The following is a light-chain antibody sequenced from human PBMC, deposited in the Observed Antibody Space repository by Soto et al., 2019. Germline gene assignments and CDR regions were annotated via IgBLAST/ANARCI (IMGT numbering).Light chain of an antibody. Sequence: DIERTQSPSTMSGSVGDRVTITCRAIQAISNFLAWYQQKPGKVPKLLMYGASTLPSGVPSRFSGSGSGTDFNLTISRLQTEDVATYYCQNYHSATWTFGQGTKLDIK. V-gene: IGKV1-27*01. CDR3: QNYHSATWT. J-gene: IGKJ1*01. CDR1: QAISNF. CDR2: GAS.